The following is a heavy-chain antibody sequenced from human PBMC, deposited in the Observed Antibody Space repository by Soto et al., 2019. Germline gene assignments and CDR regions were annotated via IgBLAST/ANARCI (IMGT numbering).Heavy chain of an antibody. V-gene: IGHV3-30-3*01. CDR3: ARVRSYCSSTSCKVLRPLYYYGMDV. D-gene: IGHD2-2*01. CDR1: GFTFSSYA. J-gene: IGHJ6*02. CDR2: ISYDGSNK. Sequence: PGGSLRLSCAASGFTFSSYAMHWVRQAPGKGMEWVAVISYDGSNKYYADSVKGRFTNSRDNSKNTLYLQMNSLRAEDTAVYYGARVRSYCSSTSCKVLRPLYYYGMDVWGQGTTVTVS.